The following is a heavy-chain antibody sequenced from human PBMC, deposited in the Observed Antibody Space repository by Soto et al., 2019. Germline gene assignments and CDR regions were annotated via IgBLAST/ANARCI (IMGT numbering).Heavy chain of an antibody. J-gene: IGHJ3*02. CDR3: ARDLSLRYAFDI. Sequence: GGSLRLSCAASGFTVSSNYMSWVRQAPGKGLEWVSVIYSGGSTYYADSVKGRFTISRDNSKNTLYLQMNSLRAEDTAVYYCARDLSLRYAFDIWGQGTMVTVSS. V-gene: IGHV3-66*01. CDR1: GFTVSSNY. D-gene: IGHD4-17*01. CDR2: IYSGGST.